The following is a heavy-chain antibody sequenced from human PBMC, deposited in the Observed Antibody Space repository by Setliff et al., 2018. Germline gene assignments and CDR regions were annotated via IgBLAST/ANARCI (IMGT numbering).Heavy chain of an antibody. D-gene: IGHD4-17*01. CDR2: ISSRGSTI. J-gene: IGHJ5*02. Sequence: GGSLRLSCAASGFTFSDYEMSWVRQAPGKGLEWLSYISSRGSTILNADSVKGRFTISRDNAKKSLYLQMNSLRAEDTASYYCARDPNGDYVGAFDPWGQGILVTVSS. CDR3: ARDPNGDYVGAFDP. CDR1: GFTFSDYE. V-gene: IGHV3-48*03.